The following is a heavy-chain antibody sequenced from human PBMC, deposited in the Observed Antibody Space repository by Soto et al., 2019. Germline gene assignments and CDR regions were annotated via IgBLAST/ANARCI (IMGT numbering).Heavy chain of an antibody. J-gene: IGHJ5*02. CDR2: ISYDGSNK. V-gene: IGHV3-30*18. D-gene: IGHD3-3*01. Sequence: LRLSCAASGFTFSSYGMHWVRQAPGKGLEWVAVISYDGSNKYYADSVKGRFTISRDNSKNTLYLQMNSLRAEDTAVYYCAKESSYDFWSGYYTGSPYNWFDPWGQGTLVTVSS. CDR1: GFTFSSYG. CDR3: AKESSYDFWSGYYTGSPYNWFDP.